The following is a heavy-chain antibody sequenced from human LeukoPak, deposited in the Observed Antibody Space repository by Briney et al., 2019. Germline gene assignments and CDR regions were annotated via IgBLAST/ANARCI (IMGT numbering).Heavy chain of an antibody. CDR2: INPNSGGT. CDR3: ARGSGYGDSPGLD. D-gene: IGHD4-17*01. V-gene: IGHV1-2*04. CDR1: GYTFTGYY. Sequence: ASVKVSCKASGYTFTGYYMHWVRQAPGQGLEWMGWINPNSGGTNYAQKFQGWVTMTRDTSISTAYMEVVRLTSDDTAVYYCARGSGYGDSPGLDWGQGTLATVSS. J-gene: IGHJ4*02.